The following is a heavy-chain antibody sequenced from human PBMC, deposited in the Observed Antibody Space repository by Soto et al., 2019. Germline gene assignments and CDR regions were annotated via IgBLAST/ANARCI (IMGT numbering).Heavy chain of an antibody. V-gene: IGHV3-23*01. CDR2: IGVGGGIA. J-gene: IGHJ4*02. CDR1: GFLFSSFA. Sequence: PLGSRRLSCAASGFLFSSFAMNWVRQAPGKGLEWVSAIGVGGGIAYYADSVRGRFTISRDNSKNTVYLQMNSVRVEDTALYYCVQAVNMASIRAHWGQGTLVTVSS. D-gene: IGHD3-10*01. CDR3: VQAVNMASIRAH.